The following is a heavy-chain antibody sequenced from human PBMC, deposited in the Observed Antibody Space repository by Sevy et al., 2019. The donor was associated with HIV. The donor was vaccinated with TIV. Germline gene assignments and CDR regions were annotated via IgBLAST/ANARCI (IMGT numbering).Heavy chain of an antibody. CDR1: GYSFTSYK. D-gene: IGHD2-21*02. J-gene: IGHJ4*02. Sequence: GESLKISCKASGYSFTSYKIGWVRQMPGKGLEWMGIIYPGDSDTRYSPSFQGQVTISADKSISTAYLHWSSLKASDTAIYFCARVSNCGAHCPFDYWGQGALVTVSS. V-gene: IGHV5-51*01. CDR2: IYPGDSDT. CDR3: ARVSNCGAHCPFDY.